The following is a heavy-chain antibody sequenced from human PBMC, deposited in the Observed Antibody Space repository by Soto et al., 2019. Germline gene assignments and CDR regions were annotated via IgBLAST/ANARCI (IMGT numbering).Heavy chain of an antibody. D-gene: IGHD3-22*01. Sequence: SETLSLTCAVSGGSISSGGYSWSWIRQPPGKGLEWIGYIYHSGSTYYNPSLKSRVTISVETSKNQFSVKLTSVTAADTAVYYCARSYYDSTGFAVDPWGQGTLVTVSS. CDR1: GGSISSGGYS. J-gene: IGHJ5*02. CDR2: IYHSGST. V-gene: IGHV4-30-2*01. CDR3: ARSYYDSTGFAVDP.